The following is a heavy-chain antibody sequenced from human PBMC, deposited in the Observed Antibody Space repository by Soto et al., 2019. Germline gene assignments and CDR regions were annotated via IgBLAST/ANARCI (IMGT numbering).Heavy chain of an antibody. V-gene: IGHV4-39*01. Sequence: QLQLQESGPGLVKPSETLSLTCTVSGGSISSSPYYWAWIRQPPGKGLQWIGNIYYNGNTFYNPSLRRRVTIPIDTSKSQFSLGLSSVTASDTAVYYCARHGPLTNNWNQLNCWGQGTRVTVSS. CDR2: IYYNGNT. D-gene: IGHD1-1*01. J-gene: IGHJ4*02. CDR3: ARHGPLTNNWNQLNC. CDR1: GGSISSSPYY.